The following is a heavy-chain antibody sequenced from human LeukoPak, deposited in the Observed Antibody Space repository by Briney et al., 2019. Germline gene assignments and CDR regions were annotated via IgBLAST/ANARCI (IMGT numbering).Heavy chain of an antibody. CDR2: ISGDGGGR. CDR3: AKGRGYTYGYPFDY. J-gene: IGHJ4*02. D-gene: IGHD5-18*01. Sequence: GGSLRLSCAASGFPFDDYAMHWVRQAPGKGLEWVSLISGDGGGRYYADSVKGRFTISRDNSKNSLYLQMNSLRTEDTALYYCAKGRGYTYGYPFDYWGQGTLVTVSS. V-gene: IGHV3-43*02. CDR1: GFPFDDYA.